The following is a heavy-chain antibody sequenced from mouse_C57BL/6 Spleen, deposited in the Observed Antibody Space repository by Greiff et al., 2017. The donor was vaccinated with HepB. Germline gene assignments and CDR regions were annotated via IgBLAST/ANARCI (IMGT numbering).Heavy chain of an antibody. J-gene: IGHJ4*01. D-gene: IGHD1-1*01. CDR2: IYPGDGDT. V-gene: IGHV1-82*01. Sequence: QVQLQQSGPELVKPGASVKISCKASGYAFSSSWMNWVKQRPGKGLEWIGRIYPGDGDTNYNGKFKGKATLTADKSSSTAYIQLSSLTSEDSAVYFCARGTTVVARAMDYWGQGTSVTVSS. CDR3: ARGTTVVARAMDY. CDR1: GYAFSSSW.